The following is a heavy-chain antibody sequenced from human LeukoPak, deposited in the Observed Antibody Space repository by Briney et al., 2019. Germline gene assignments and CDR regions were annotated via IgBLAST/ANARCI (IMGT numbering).Heavy chain of an antibody. J-gene: IGHJ1*01. Sequence: KAGGSLRLSCAAFGFTFDNYAMHWVRQAPGKGLGWVSSISWNSANIAYADSVKGRFTISRDNAKNSLYLQMNSLRPEDMALYYCVKDTSGASQYFQYWGHGTVVTVSS. CDR1: GFTFDNYA. D-gene: IGHD2-15*01. CDR2: ISWNSANI. CDR3: VKDTSGASQYFQY. V-gene: IGHV3-9*03.